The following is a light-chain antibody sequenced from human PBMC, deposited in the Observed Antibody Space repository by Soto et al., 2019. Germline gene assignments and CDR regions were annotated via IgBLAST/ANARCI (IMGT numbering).Light chain of an antibody. J-gene: IGLJ1*01. Sequence: QSALPQPPSASGSHGQSVTISCTGTSSDVGGYNYVSWYQQHPGKAPKLMIYEVSKRPSGVPDRFSGSKSGNTASLTVSGLQAEDEADYYCSSYAGSNNLVFGTGTKVTVL. CDR1: SSDVGGYNY. V-gene: IGLV2-8*01. CDR2: EVS. CDR3: SSYAGSNNLV.